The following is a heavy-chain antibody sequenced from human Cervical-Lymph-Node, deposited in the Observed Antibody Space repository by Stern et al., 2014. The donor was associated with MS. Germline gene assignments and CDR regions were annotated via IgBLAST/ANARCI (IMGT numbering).Heavy chain of an antibody. J-gene: IGHJ6*02. V-gene: IGHV1-46*02. Sequence: QLVQSGSEVKKPGASVKVSCKASEYTHNNYLIHWVRQAPGQRPDWMGVINPSGATNYAQKVQDRVTMTTDASTSTFYMELSRLRSEDTAVYYCAVRYCSGGRCYSVPDVWGQGTTVIVSS. CDR3: AVRYCSGGRCYSVPDV. D-gene: IGHD2-15*01. CDR1: EYTHNNYL. CDR2: INPSGAT.